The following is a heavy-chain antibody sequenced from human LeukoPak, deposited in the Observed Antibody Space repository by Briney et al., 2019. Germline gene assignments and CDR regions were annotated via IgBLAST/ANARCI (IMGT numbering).Heavy chain of an antibody. CDR1: GGSISSGGYS. CDR3: ARDRGGEATIRGFDY. J-gene: IGHJ4*02. CDR2: IYHSGST. V-gene: IGHV4-30-2*01. D-gene: IGHD5-12*01. Sequence: SETLSLTCAVSGGSISSGGYSWSWIRQPPGKGLEWIGYIYHSGSTYYNPSLKSRVTISVDRSKNQFSLKLSSVTAADTAVYYCARDRGGEATIRGFDYWGQGTLVTVSS.